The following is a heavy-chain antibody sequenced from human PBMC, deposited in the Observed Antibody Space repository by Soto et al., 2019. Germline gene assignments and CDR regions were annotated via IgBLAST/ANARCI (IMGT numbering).Heavy chain of an antibody. Sequence: GESLKISCKGSGYSFTIYRIGWVRQMPGKGLEWMGNIDPSDSYTTYSPSFQGQVTISADKSISTAYLQWSGLKASDTAMYYCARHSVGWGATMDHWFDPWGQGTLVTVSS. V-gene: IGHV5-10-1*01. CDR2: IDPSDSYT. CDR3: ARHSVGWGATMDHWFDP. CDR1: GYSFTIYR. D-gene: IGHD1-26*01. J-gene: IGHJ5*02.